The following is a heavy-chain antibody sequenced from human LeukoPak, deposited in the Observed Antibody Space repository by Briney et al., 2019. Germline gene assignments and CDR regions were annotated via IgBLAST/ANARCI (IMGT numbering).Heavy chain of an antibody. CDR1: GYTFTSYY. J-gene: IGHJ4*02. CDR2: INPSGGST. D-gene: IGHD3-16*01. CDR3: ARGGFKVPFDY. Sequence: ASVKVSCKASGYTFTSYYMHWVRQAPGQGLEWMGIINPSGGSTSYAQKFQGRVTITADKSTSTAYMELSSLRSEDTAVYYCARGGFKVPFDYWGQGTLVTVSS. V-gene: IGHV1-46*01.